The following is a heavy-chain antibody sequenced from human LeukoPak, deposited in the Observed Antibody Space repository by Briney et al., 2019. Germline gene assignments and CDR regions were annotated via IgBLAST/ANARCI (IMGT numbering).Heavy chain of an antibody. CDR2: ISGSGGST. CDR1: GFTFSSYA. V-gene: IGHV3-23*01. D-gene: IGHD6-19*01. CDR3: AKDSDSSGWYYFDY. J-gene: IGHJ4*02. Sequence: GGSLRLSCAASGFTFSSYAMSWVRQAPGKGLEWVSAISGSGGSTYYADSVKGRFTIPRDNSKNTLYLQMNSLRAEDTAVYYCAKDSDSSGWYYFDYWGQGPLVTVSS.